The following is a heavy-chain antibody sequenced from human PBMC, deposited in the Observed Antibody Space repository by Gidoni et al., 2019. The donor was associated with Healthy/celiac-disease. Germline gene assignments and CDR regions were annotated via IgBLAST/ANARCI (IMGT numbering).Heavy chain of an antibody. Sequence: SMFTISRDNSKNTLYLQMNSLRAEDTAVYYCAKETAMVNGGRSYYYYYYMDVWGKGTTVTVSS. CDR3: AKETAMVNGGRSYYYYYYMDV. V-gene: IGHV3-23*01. J-gene: IGHJ6*03. D-gene: IGHD5-18*01.